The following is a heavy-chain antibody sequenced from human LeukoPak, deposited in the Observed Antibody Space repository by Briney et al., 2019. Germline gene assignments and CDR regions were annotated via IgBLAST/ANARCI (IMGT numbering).Heavy chain of an antibody. CDR1: GFTFSDYY. CDR3: ARDGAVLRYFDWLPPVGNFDY. Sequence: GGSLRLSCAASGFTFSDYYMSWIRQAPGKGLEWVSYISSSGSTIYYADSVKGRFTISRDNAKNSLYLQMNSLRAEDTAVYYCARDGAVLRYFDWLPPVGNFDYWGQGTLVTVSS. V-gene: IGHV3-11*04. CDR2: ISSSGSTI. D-gene: IGHD3-9*01. J-gene: IGHJ4*02.